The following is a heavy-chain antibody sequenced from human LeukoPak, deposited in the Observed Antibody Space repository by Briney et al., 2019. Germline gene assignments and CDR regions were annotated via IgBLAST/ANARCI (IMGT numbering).Heavy chain of an antibody. D-gene: IGHD6-13*01. V-gene: IGHV3-9*01. J-gene: IGHJ6*02. CDR2: ISWSSGSI. CDR3: AKDTLAAAGRYYYYGMDV. CDR1: GFTFDDYA. Sequence: PGRSLRLSCAASGFTFDDYAMHWVRQAPGKGLEWVSGISWSSGSIGYADSVKGRFTISRDNAKNSLYLQMNSLRAEDTALYYCAKDTLAAAGRYYYYGMDVWGQGTTVTVSS.